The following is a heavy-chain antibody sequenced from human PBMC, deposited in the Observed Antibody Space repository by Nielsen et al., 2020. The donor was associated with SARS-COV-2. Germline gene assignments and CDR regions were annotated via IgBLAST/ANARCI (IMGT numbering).Heavy chain of an antibody. Sequence: SETLSLTCTVSGGSVSSGSYYWSWIRQPAGKGLEWIGRIYTSGSTNYNPSLKSRVTMSVDTSKNQFSLKLSSVTAADTALYYCARGGTIFGVVNSGMDVWGQGITVTVSS. J-gene: IGHJ6*02. D-gene: IGHD3-3*01. CDR2: IYTSGST. CDR1: GGSVSSGSYY. CDR3: ARGGTIFGVVNSGMDV. V-gene: IGHV4-61*02.